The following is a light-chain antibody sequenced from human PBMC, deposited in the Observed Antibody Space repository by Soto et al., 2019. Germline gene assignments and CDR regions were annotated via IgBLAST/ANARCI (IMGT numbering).Light chain of an antibody. V-gene: IGKV1-5*01. CDR1: QSISSW. J-gene: IGKJ4*01. CDR3: QQYNSYSPLT. Sequence: DIQMTQSPSTLSASVGDRVTITCRASQSISSWLAWYQQKPGKAPKLLIYDASSLESGVPSRFSGSGSGTAFTLTISSLQPDDFATYCSQQYNSYSPLTFGGGTKVEIK. CDR2: DAS.